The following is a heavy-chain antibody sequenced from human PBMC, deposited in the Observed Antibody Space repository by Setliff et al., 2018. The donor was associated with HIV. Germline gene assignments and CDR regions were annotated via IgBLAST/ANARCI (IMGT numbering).Heavy chain of an antibody. V-gene: IGHV1-2*02. Sequence: ASVKVSCKASGYTFTGYYMHWVRQAPGQGLEWMGWINPNSGGTNYAQKFQGRVTMTRDTSISTAYMELSRLRSDDTAVYYCARGADYYDSSGYRGGGLYYMDVWGKGTTFTVSS. J-gene: IGHJ6*03. D-gene: IGHD3-22*01. CDR1: GYTFTGYY. CDR2: INPNSGGT. CDR3: ARGADYYDSSGYRGGGLYYMDV.